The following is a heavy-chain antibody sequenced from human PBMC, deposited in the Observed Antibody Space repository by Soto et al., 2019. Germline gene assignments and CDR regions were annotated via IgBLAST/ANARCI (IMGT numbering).Heavy chain of an antibody. V-gene: IGHV4-59*08. CDR3: ASAKMGEFDY. J-gene: IGHJ4*02. Sequence: SETLSLTCTVSGGYIRSYYWSWIRQPPGKGLEWIGYIHYSGSTSYNPSLKSRVAISVDTSKNQFSLKLSSVTAADTAVYYCASAKMGEFDYWGQGALVTVSS. CDR1: GGYIRSYY. D-gene: IGHD3-16*01. CDR2: IHYSGST.